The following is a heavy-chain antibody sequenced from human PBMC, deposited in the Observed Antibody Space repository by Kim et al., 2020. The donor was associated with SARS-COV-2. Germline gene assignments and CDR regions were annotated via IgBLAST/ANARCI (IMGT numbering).Heavy chain of an antibody. CDR1: GFTFSSYA. J-gene: IGHJ4*02. D-gene: IGHD1-1*01. V-gene: IGHV3-30*04. Sequence: GGSLRLSCAASGFTFSSYAMHWVRQAPGEGLEWVAVISHDERNKYYADSVKGRFTISRDNSKNTLYLQMNTLRTEDTAVYYCSREGALYNFDYWGQGTLVTVSS. CDR3: SREGALYNFDY. CDR2: ISHDERNK.